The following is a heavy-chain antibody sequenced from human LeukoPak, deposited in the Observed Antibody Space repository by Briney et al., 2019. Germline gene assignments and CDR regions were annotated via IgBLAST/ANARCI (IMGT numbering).Heavy chain of an antibody. CDR2: IYYNGNS. Sequence: TSETLSLTCTVSGGSISSNTYFWGWIRQPPGKGLEWIGNIYYNGNSFYNPSLKSRFTTSVDTSKNQFSLNLSSVTAADTAVYFCTGELAGTTVHYWGQGTLVTVSS. CDR1: GGSISSNTYF. D-gene: IGHD1-7*01. J-gene: IGHJ4*02. CDR3: TGELAGTTVHY. V-gene: IGHV4-39*07.